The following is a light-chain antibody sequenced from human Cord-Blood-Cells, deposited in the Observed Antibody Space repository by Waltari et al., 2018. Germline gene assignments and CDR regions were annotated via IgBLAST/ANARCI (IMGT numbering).Light chain of an antibody. CDR3: SSYTSSSTYV. Sequence: QSALTQPASVSGSPGQSITISCTGTSSDVGGYNSVSWYQQHPGRAPKLMIYDVSHRPSGVSNRFSGSKSGNTASLTISGLQAEDEADYYCSSYTSSSTYVFGTGTKVTVL. J-gene: IGLJ1*01. CDR1: SSDVGGYNS. V-gene: IGLV2-14*01. CDR2: DVS.